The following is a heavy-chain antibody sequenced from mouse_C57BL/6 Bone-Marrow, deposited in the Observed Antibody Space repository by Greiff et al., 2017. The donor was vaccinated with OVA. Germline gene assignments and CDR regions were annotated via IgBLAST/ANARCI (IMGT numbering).Heavy chain of an antibody. Sequence: EVQLVESGGGLVKPGGSLKLSCAASGFTFSSYAMSWVRQTPEKRLEWVATISDGGSYTYYPDNVKGRFTISRDNAKNNLYLQMSHLKSEDTAMYYCARADYYGSSYAYWGQGTLVTVSA. CDR2: ISDGGSYT. CDR3: ARADYYGSSYAY. J-gene: IGHJ3*01. V-gene: IGHV5-4*01. D-gene: IGHD1-1*01. CDR1: GFTFSSYA.